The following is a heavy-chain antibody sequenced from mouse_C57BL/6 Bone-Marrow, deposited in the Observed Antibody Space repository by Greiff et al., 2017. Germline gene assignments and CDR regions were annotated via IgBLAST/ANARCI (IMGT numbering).Heavy chain of an antibody. D-gene: IGHD2-5*01. CDR3: ALYYSNPYAMDY. CDR1: GYTFTSYW. J-gene: IGHJ4*01. V-gene: IGHV1-7*01. Sequence: QVQLQQSGAELAKPGASVKLSCKASGYTFTSYWMHWVKQRPGQGLEWIGYINPSSGYTKYNQKFKDKATLTADKSSSTAYMQLSSLTYEDSAVXYCALYYSNPYAMDYWGQGTSVTVSS. CDR2: INPSSGYT.